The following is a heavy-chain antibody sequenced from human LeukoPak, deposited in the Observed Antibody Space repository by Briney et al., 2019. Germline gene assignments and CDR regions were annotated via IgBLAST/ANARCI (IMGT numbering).Heavy chain of an antibody. CDR1: GFTFSSYG. D-gene: IGHD6-13*01. CDR3: AKDRVYSSTSYFDY. CDR2: IRYDGSNK. Sequence: LAGGSLRLSCAASGFTFSSYGMHWVRQAPGKGLEWVAFIRYDGSNKYYADSVKGRFTISRDNSKNTLYLQMNSLRAEDTAVYYCAKDRVYSSTSYFDYWGQGTLVTVSS. V-gene: IGHV3-30*02. J-gene: IGHJ4*02.